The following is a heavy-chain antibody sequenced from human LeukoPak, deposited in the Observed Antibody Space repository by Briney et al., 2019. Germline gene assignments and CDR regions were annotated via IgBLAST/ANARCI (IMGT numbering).Heavy chain of an antibody. CDR3: ARKSGSYYNY. CDR2: IGTSGGTI. Sequence: GGSLRLSCAASGFTFSSYTMNWVRQAPGKGLEWVSYIGTSGGTIYYADSVKGRFTISRDNAKNSLYLQMNSLRAEDTAVYYCARKSGSYYNYWGQGTLVTVSS. CDR1: GFTFSSYT. D-gene: IGHD1-26*01. J-gene: IGHJ4*02. V-gene: IGHV3-48*01.